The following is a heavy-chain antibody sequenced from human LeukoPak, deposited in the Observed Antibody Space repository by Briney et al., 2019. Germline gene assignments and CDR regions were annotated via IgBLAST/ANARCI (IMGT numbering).Heavy chain of an antibody. CDR1: GYTFTSYY. J-gene: IGHJ3*02. D-gene: IGHD6-19*01. CDR2: INPSGGST. Sequence: ASVKVSCKASGYTFTSYYMHWVRQAPGQGLEWMGIINPSGGSTSYAQKFQGRVTITADKSTSTAYMELSSLRSEDTAVYYCARDPQYSCGTDAFDIWGQGTMVTVSS. V-gene: IGHV1-46*01. CDR3: ARDPQYSCGTDAFDI.